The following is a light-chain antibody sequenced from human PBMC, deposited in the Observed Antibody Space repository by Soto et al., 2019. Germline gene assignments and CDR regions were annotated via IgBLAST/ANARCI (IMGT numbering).Light chain of an antibody. V-gene: IGKV1-5*01. Sequence: DIQITQSPSTLSASVGDRVTITCRASQSISSWLAWYQQKPGKAPKLLIFDASSLESGTPSRFSGRRSGTQFTLTIDGLQPDDFANYYCQQYGDYYLWTFGQGTKVDIK. CDR2: DAS. J-gene: IGKJ1*01. CDR3: QQYGDYYLWT. CDR1: QSISSW.